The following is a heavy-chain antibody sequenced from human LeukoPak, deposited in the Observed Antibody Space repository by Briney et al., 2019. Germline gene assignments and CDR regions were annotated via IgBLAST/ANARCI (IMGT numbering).Heavy chain of an antibody. V-gene: IGHV4-59*01. J-gene: IGHJ4*02. CDR2: IYYSGST. CDR3: VGYDFWSCYYIDY. Sequence: SETLSLTCTVAGGSISSYYWSWIRQPPGKGLEWVEYIYYSGSTNYNPSLKSRVTITVDTSKNQFSLKLGSVTAADTDVYYCVGYDFWSCYYIDYWGQGTLVTVSS. CDR1: GGSISSYY. D-gene: IGHD3-3*01.